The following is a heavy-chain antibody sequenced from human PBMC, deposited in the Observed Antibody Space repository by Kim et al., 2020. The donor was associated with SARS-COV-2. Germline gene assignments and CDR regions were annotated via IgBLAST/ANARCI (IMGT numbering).Heavy chain of an antibody. V-gene: IGHV3-7*01. CDR1: GFTFSSYW. CDR2: IKQDGSEK. CDR3: ARVGFVRATTLFDY. D-gene: IGHD5-12*01. J-gene: IGHJ4*02. Sequence: GGSLRLSCAASGFTFSSYWMSWVRQAPGKGLEWVANIKQDGSEKYYVDSVKGRFTISRDNAKNSLYLQMNSLRAEDTAVYYCARVGFVRATTLFDYWGQGALVTVSS.